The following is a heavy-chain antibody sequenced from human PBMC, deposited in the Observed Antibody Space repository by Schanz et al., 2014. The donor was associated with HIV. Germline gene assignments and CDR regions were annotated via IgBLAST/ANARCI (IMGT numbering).Heavy chain of an antibody. V-gene: IGHV1-18*01. CDR3: AREGDGASVTGTSDY. D-gene: IGHD1-20*01. Sequence: QVQLVQSGAEVKKPGASVKVSCKASGHTSTNYGITWVRQAPGQGLEWMAWISANNGNTYYAQKVQGRVSMATDTSTNTAYMELRSLRSDDTAMYYCAREGDGASVTGTSDYWGQGTLVTVSS. CDR1: GHTSTNYG. CDR2: ISANNGNT. J-gene: IGHJ4*02.